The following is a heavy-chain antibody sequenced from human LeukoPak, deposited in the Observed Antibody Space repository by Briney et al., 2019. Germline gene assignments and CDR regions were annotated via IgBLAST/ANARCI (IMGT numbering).Heavy chain of an antibody. V-gene: IGHV1-2*02. CDR1: EYTFSVYH. CDR3: ALMPAGSWAFDY. Sequence: ASVKVSCKASEYTFSVYHIHWVRQAPGQGLEWMAWINPDSGDTNYAQKFQGRVTMTRDTSISTAYMEVSSLRSDDTAVYYCALMPAGSWAFDYWGQGTLVTVSS. CDR2: INPDSGDT. D-gene: IGHD6-13*01. J-gene: IGHJ4*02.